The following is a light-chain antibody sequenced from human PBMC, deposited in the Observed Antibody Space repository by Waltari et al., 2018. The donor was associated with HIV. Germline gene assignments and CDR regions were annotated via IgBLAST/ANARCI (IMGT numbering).Light chain of an antibody. J-gene: IGLJ3*02. V-gene: IGLV1-40*01. Sequence: SVLTQPPSVSGTPGQEISISCSGNNSNIGAGYDVHWYRQSQGTAPKLLLDGDTHRPSGVPDRLSGSRSGNSGSLDITGLRAEDEGDYYCQSYDKSLSGLWVFGGGTKLTVL. CDR3: QSYDKSLSGLWV. CDR1: NSNIGAGYD. CDR2: GDT.